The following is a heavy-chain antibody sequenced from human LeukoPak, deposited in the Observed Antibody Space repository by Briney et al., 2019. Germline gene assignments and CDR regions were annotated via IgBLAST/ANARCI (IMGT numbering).Heavy chain of an antibody. D-gene: IGHD5-12*01. CDR2: ISGSGGAT. Sequence: PGGSLRLSCAASGFTLSSYAMSSGCQAPGKGLWWVSGISGSGGATYYADSVHGRFTSPRDNSKNTLLLQMSSQRADDTAVDYCAKGDVVTAIFPLDYWGQGTLVIVSS. CDR1: GFTLSSYA. J-gene: IGHJ4*02. V-gene: IGHV3-23*01. CDR3: AKGDVVTAIFPLDY.